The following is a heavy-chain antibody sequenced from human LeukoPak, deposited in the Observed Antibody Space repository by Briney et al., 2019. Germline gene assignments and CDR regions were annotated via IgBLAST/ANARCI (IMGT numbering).Heavy chain of an antibody. CDR3: ARAGWDYYDSSGRFDY. Sequence: SETLSLTCSVSGGSITSSTSYWGWIRQPPGKGLEWIGTIYYSGSTYYNPSLKSRATMSVDTSKNQFSLKLSSVTAADTAVYYCARAGWDYYDSSGRFDYWGQGTLVTVSS. J-gene: IGHJ4*02. CDR1: GGSITSSTSY. CDR2: IYYSGST. D-gene: IGHD3-22*01. V-gene: IGHV4-39*01.